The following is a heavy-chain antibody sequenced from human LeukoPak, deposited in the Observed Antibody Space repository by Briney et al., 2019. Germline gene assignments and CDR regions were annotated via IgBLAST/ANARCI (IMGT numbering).Heavy chain of an antibody. Sequence: SETLSLTCTVSGYSISSGNYWSWIRQPAGKGLEWIGRIYANGSTNYNPSLKSRVTMSVDTSKKQFSLKLSSVTAADTAVYYYQYYFYMDVWGKGTTVTVSS. D-gene: IGHD2-2*01. V-gene: IGHV4-61*02. CDR3: QYYFYMDV. CDR1: GYSISSGNY. CDR2: IYANGST. J-gene: IGHJ6*03.